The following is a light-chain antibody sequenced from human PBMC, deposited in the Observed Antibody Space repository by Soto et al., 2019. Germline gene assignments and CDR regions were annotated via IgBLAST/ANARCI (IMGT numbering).Light chain of an antibody. J-gene: IGKJ5*01. CDR2: AAS. Sequence: DIQMTQSPSSLSASVGDRVTIACRASQSISTYLNWYQQKPGQAPKLLIYAASVLESGVPSRFSGSGSGTDFTLAISRLQPEDFATYYCLQTYTDILTFGQGTRLDIK. CDR3: LQTYTDILT. V-gene: IGKV1-39*01. CDR1: QSISTY.